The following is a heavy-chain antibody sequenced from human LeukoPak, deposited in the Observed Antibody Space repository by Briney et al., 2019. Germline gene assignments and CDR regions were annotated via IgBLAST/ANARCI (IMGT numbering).Heavy chain of an antibody. CDR2: ISSNGGST. J-gene: IGHJ3*02. V-gene: IGHV3-64D*06. Sequence: GGSLRLSCSAYGFTFGSYAMHWVRQAPGKGLEYVSAISSNGGSTYYADSVRGRFTISRDNSKNTLYLQMSSLRAEDTAVYYCVTGRMVRGVHDAFDIWGQGTMVTVSS. CDR3: VTGRMVRGVHDAFDI. D-gene: IGHD3-10*01. CDR1: GFTFGSYA.